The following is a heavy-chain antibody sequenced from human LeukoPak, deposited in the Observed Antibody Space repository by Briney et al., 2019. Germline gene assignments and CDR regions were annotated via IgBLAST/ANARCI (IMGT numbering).Heavy chain of an antibody. V-gene: IGHV3-21*06. Sequence: GVSLRLSCAASGFTFSSYTMNWVRQAPGKGLEWVSSIYSSSSYIYYADSVKGRFTISRDNAKNSLYLQMNSLRAEDTAVYYCARDTYDILTGYYKWAFDIWGQGTMVT. CDR3: ARDTYDILTGYYKWAFDI. D-gene: IGHD3-9*01. CDR1: GFTFSSYT. J-gene: IGHJ3*02. CDR2: IYSSSSYI.